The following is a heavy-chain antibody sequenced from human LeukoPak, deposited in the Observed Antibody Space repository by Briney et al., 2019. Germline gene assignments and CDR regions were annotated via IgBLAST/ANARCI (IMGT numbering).Heavy chain of an antibody. J-gene: IGHJ4*02. CDR3: ARGQTDLLRNYFDY. CDR2: IYAGGNT. Sequence: GGSLRLSCAASGFTFSSYSMNWVRQAPGKGLEWLSIIYAGGNTYSADSVKGRFTISRDNSRNTVYLQMNNLRDDDTAVYYCARGQTDLLRNYFDYWGPGTPVTVSS. CDR1: GFTFSSYS. V-gene: IGHV3-66*01.